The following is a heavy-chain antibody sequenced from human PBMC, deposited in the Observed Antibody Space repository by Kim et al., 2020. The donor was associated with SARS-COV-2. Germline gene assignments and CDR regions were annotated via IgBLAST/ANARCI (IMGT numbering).Heavy chain of an antibody. V-gene: IGHV4-59*01. CDR3: AALGVIAVAGTGVDY. J-gene: IGHJ4*02. CDR2: IYYSGST. CDR1: GGSISSYY. Sequence: SETLSLTCTVSGGSISSYYWSWIRQPPGKGLEWIGYIYYSGSTNYNPSLKSRVTISVDTSKSQFSLKLSSVTAADTAVYYCAALGVIAVAGTGVDYWGQGTLVTVTS. D-gene: IGHD6-19*01.